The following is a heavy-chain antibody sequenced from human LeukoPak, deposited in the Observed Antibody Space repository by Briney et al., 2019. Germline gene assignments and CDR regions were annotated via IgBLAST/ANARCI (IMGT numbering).Heavy chain of an antibody. J-gene: IGHJ4*02. CDR2: IFGSGGSA. D-gene: IGHD6-19*01. CDR1: GFTFNSYA. V-gene: IGHV3-23*01. CDR3: GKTTTGYSSGRYPGWPVDY. Sequence: GGSLRLSCAASGFTFNSYAMYWVRQAPGKGLEWVSGIFGSGGSAHYADSVRGRFTISRDNSKNTVYLQMDSLRVEDTAVYYCGKTTTGYSSGRYPGWPVDYWGQGTLVTVSS.